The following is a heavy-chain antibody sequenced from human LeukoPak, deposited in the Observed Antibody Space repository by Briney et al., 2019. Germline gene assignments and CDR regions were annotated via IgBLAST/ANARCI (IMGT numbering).Heavy chain of an antibody. CDR2: INHSGST. Sequence: ASETLSLTCAVYGGSFSGYYWSWIRQPPGKGLEWIGEINHSGSTNYNPSLKSRVTISVDTSKNQFSLKLSSVTAADTAVYFCARYVVFGSGKYYFDYWGQGSLVTVSS. V-gene: IGHV4-34*01. CDR3: ARYVVFGSGKYYFDY. D-gene: IGHD3-10*01. CDR1: GGSFSGYY. J-gene: IGHJ4*02.